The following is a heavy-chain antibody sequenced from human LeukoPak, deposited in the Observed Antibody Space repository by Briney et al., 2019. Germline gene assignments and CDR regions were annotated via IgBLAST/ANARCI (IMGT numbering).Heavy chain of an antibody. CDR3: AKDWNWAIDY. Sequence: PGGSLRLSCAASGFTVSSNYMSWVRQAPGKGLEWVSVIYSGGRTYYGDSVKGRFTISRDNSKNTLFLQMNNLRVEDMAVLYCAKDWNWAIDYWGQGTLVTVSS. D-gene: IGHD1-7*01. J-gene: IGHJ4*02. CDR1: GFTVSSNY. V-gene: IGHV3-53*05. CDR2: IYSGGRT.